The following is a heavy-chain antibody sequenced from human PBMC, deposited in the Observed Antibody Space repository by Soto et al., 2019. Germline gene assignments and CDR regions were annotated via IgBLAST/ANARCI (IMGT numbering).Heavy chain of an antibody. V-gene: IGHV1-69*13. D-gene: IGHD2-2*01. CDR1: GGTFSSYA. J-gene: IGHJ5*02. CDR3: ARVDRLPAALNWFDP. CDR2: IIPIFGTA. Sequence: SVKVSCKASGGTFSSYAISWVRQAPGQGLEWMGGIIPIFGTANYAQKFQGRVTITADESTSTAYMELSSLRSEDTAVYYCARVDRLPAALNWFDPCGQGSLVTVSS.